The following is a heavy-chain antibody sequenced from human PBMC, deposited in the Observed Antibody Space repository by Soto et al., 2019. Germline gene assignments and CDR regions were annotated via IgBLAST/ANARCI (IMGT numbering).Heavy chain of an antibody. Sequence: GGSLRLSCAASGFTFSNAWMSWVRQAPGKGLEWVGRIKSKTDGGTTDYAAPVKGRFTISRDDSKNTLYLQMNSLKTEDTAVYYCTTDGRGDIVVVPGSYYMDVWGKGTTVTVSS. CDR1: GFTFSNAW. CDR3: TTDGRGDIVVVPGSYYMDV. J-gene: IGHJ6*03. CDR2: IKSKTDGGTT. D-gene: IGHD2-2*01. V-gene: IGHV3-15*01.